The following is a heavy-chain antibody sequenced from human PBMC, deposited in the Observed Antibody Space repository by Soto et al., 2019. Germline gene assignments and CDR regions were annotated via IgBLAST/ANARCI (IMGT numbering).Heavy chain of an antibody. Sequence: WRSLRLPCAASGFTFSRSGIHWVRQAPGKGLEWVAVISRDGSNKYYVDSVKGRFTISRDNSKNTLFLQMDSLRPEESALYFFARSVGGGVSDCCCLWGPGTRGTVS. CDR1: GFTFSRSG. J-gene: IGHJ4*02. CDR2: ISRDGSNK. V-gene: IGHV3-30*04. CDR3: ARSVGGGVSDCCCL. D-gene: IGHD2-15*01.